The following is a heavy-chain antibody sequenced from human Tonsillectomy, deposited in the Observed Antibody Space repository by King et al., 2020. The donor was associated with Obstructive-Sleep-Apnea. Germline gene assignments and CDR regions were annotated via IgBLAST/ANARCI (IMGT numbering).Heavy chain of an antibody. CDR2: IYWDDDK. J-gene: IGHJ6*02. V-gene: IGHV2-5*02. CDR3: AHSRFSSSLWGMDV. Sequence: FTLKESGPTLLKPTQTLTLTCTFSGFSLSSSGVGVGWIRQPPGKALEWLALIYWDDDKRYSPSLKSRVTITKDTSKNQVVLTMTNMDPVDTATYYCAHSRFSSSLWGMDVWGQGTTVTVSS. D-gene: IGHD6-13*01. CDR1: GFSLSSSGVG.